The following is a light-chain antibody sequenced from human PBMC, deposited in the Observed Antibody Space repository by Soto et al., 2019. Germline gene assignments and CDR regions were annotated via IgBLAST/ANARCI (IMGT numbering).Light chain of an antibody. CDR2: AAS. J-gene: IGKJ2*01. CDR3: QQSYSMPYA. CDR1: QTTNNY. Sequence: DIHMTQAPSSLCAYVLDLVTITCRASQTTNNYLNWYQLKPGKAPKLLIYAASTLQTGVPSRFTGSGSGTDFTLTIISLQPEDYATYFCQQSYSMPYAFGPGTKVDIK. V-gene: IGKV1-39*01.